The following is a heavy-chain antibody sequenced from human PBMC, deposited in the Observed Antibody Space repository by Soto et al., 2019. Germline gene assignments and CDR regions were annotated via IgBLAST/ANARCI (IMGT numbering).Heavy chain of an antibody. V-gene: IGHV1-69*02. CDR2: IIPILDIA. J-gene: IGHJ2*01. Sequence: QVQLVQSGAEVRKPGSSVKVSCEASGATFSSYTITWLRQAPGQGLEWVGRIIPILDIANYALKFQGRVTITADKSTSTAYMELSSLRSEDTAVYYCARGGPYWYFDLWGRGTLVTVSS. CDR1: GATFSSYT. D-gene: IGHD3-16*01. CDR3: ARGGPYWYFDL.